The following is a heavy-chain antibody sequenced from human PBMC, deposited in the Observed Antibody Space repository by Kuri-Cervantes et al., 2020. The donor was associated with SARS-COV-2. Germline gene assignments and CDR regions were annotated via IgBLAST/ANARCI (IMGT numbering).Heavy chain of an antibody. CDR3: ARGSYGSGSYYSH. CDR2: IYYSGST. CDR1: GGSISSYY. D-gene: IGHD3-10*01. J-gene: IGHJ4*02. Sequence: GSLRLSCTVSGGSISSYYWSWIRQPPGKGLEWIGYIYYSGSTNYNPSLKSRVTISVDTSKNQFSLKLSSVTAADTAVYYCARGSYGSGSYYSHWGQGTLVTVSS. V-gene: IGHV4-59*12.